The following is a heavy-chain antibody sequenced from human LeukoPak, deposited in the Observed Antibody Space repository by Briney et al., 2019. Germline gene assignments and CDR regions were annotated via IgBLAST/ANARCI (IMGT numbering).Heavy chain of an antibody. D-gene: IGHD6-13*01. Sequence: GGSLRLSWAASGFTLCSYSVNWVRQAPGNGLEGVSSISSSSSYMYYADSVKGRFTISSENANNSLYLQRNSLRAEDTAVYYCARVLTYSSSWYIFDYWGQGTLVTVSS. CDR2: ISSSSSYM. CDR3: ARVLTYSSSWYIFDY. CDR1: GFTLCSYS. V-gene: IGHV3-21*01. J-gene: IGHJ4*02.